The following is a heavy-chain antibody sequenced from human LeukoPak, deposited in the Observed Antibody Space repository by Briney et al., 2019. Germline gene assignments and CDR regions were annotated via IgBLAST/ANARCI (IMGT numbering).Heavy chain of an antibody. V-gene: IGHV3-11*06. D-gene: IGHD6-19*01. J-gene: IGHJ4*02. CDR3: AREHSSVSSESKGYDH. CDR2: ISFSHHT. CDR1: GFTFSDHY. Sequence: KAGGSLRLSCAASGFTFSDHYMSWIRQAPGKGLEWISYISFSHHTNYADSVKGRFTISRDDARNSLFLQMNSLRAEDTAVYYCAREHSSVSSESKGYDHWSQGTLVTVSS.